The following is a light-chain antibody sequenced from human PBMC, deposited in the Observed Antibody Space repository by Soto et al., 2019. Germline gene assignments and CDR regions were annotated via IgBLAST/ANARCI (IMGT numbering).Light chain of an antibody. CDR3: QQYNNWPPYT. CDR2: GAS. J-gene: IGKJ2*01. Sequence: EIVMTQSPATLSVSPGERANLSCRASQSVGSGLSWYQQKPDQAPRLLIYGASTRATGIPARFSGSGSGTEFTLTISSLQSEDYAVYYCQQYNNWPPYTFGQGTKVEIK. CDR1: QSVGSG. V-gene: IGKV3-15*01.